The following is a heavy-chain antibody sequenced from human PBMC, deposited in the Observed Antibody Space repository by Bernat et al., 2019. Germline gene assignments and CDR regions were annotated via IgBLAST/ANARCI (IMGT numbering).Heavy chain of an antibody. D-gene: IGHD2-8*01. Sequence: QVQLVESGGGLVKPGGSLRLSCAASGFTFSDYYMSWIRQAPGKGLEWVSYISSSGSTIYYADSVKGRFTISRDNSKNTLFLQMNSLSSEDTAVYYCAREGADSGTSSFEYWGQGTLVTVSS. CDR1: GFTFSDYY. V-gene: IGHV3-11*04. CDR3: AREGADSGTSSFEY. CDR2: ISSSGSTI. J-gene: IGHJ4*02.